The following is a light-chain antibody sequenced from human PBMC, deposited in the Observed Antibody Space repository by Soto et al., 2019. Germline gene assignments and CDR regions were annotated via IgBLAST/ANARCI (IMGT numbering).Light chain of an antibody. J-gene: IGKJ2*01. CDR1: QSISSE. CDR3: QQGNNWHLT. Sequence: EIVMTQSPATLSVSPGESATLSCRASQSISSELAWYQQKPGQPPRLLIYGASTRATGVPARFTGSGSGADFNLSISGLQSEDFAVYYCQQGNNWHLTFGQVTILEI. CDR2: GAS. V-gene: IGKV3-15*01.